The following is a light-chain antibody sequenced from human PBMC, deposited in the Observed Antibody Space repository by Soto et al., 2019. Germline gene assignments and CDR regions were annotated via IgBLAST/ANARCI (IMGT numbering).Light chain of an antibody. V-gene: IGKV3-15*01. CDR2: GAS. J-gene: IGKJ1*01. Sequence: EIVLTQSPGTLSLPPGERATLSCRASESVSNNLAWYQQKAGQAPRLLIYGASTRATGIPARFSGSGSGTEFTLTISSLQSEDFAVYYCQQYSIWRTFGQGTKVDIK. CDR1: ESVSNN. CDR3: QQYSIWRT.